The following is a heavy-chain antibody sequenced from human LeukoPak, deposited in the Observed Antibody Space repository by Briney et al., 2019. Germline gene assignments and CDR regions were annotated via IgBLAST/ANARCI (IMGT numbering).Heavy chain of an antibody. J-gene: IGHJ3*02. D-gene: IGHD2-15*01. Sequence: SETLSLTCAVYGGSFSGYYWSWIRQPPGKGLEWIGEINHSGSTSYNPSLKSRVTISVDTSKNQFSLKLSSVTAADTAVYYCARVFRIVVVVAARNDAFDIWGQGTMVTVSS. CDR3: ARVFRIVVVVAARNDAFDI. CDR1: GGSFSGYY. CDR2: INHSGST. V-gene: IGHV4-34*01.